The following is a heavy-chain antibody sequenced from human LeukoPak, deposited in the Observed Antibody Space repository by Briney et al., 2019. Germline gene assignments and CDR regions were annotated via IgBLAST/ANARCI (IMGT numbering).Heavy chain of an antibody. CDR2: IYPGDSDT. J-gene: IGHJ4*02. Sequence: GESLKISCKGSKYSFPNYWIGWVRQMPGKGLEWMGIIYPGDSDTRYSPSFQGQVTISVDKSISTAYLQWSSLKASDTAMYYCARRAAAGKVLDYWGQGPLVTFSS. CDR3: ARRAAAGKVLDY. D-gene: IGHD6-13*01. V-gene: IGHV5-51*01. CDR1: KYSFPNYW.